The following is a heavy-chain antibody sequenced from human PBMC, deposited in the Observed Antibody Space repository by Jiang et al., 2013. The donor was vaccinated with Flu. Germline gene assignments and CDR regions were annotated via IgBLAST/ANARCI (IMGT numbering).Heavy chain of an antibody. V-gene: IGHV4-34*01. Sequence: LLKPSETLSLTCAVYGGSFSGYYWSWIRQPPGKGLEWIGEINHSGSTNYNPSLKSRVTISVDTSKNQFSLKLSSVTAADTAVYYCARVITVGGGVGIGQISDWGQGTLVTVSS. D-gene: IGHD2-8*02. CDR3: ARVITVGGGVGIGQISD. CDR1: GGSFSGYY. J-gene: IGHJ4*02. CDR2: INHSGST.